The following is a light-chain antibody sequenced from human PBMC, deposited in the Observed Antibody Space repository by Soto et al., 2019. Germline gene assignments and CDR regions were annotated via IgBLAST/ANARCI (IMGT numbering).Light chain of an antibody. CDR2: EGS. V-gene: IGLV2-23*01. J-gene: IGLJ1*01. Sequence: QSVLTQPASVSGSPGQSITISCTGTSSDVGSYNLVSWYQQHPGKAPKLMIYEGSKRPSGVSNRFSGSKSGNTASLTISGLQAEAEADYYCCSYAGSSTPYVFGTGTKVTVL. CDR1: SSDVGSYNL. CDR3: CSYAGSSTPYV.